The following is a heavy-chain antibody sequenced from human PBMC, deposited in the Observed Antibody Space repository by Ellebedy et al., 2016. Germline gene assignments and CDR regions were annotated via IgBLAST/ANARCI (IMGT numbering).Heavy chain of an antibody. J-gene: IGHJ6*02. CDR2: ISGSGGST. D-gene: IGHD4-17*01. V-gene: IGHV3-23*01. CDR3: ANTYGDLTPYYYYYYGMDV. Sequence: GGSLRLSCAASGFTFSSYAMSWVRQAPGKGLEWVSAISGSGGSTYYADSVKGRFTISRDNSKNTLYLQMNSLRAEDTAVYYCANTYGDLTPYYYYYYGMDVWGQGTTVTVSS. CDR1: GFTFSSYA.